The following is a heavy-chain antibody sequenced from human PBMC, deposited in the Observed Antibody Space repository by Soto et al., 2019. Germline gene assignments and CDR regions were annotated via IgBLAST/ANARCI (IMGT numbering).Heavy chain of an antibody. J-gene: IGHJ4*02. Sequence: ETLSLTCTVSGGSVSSGSYYWSWIRQPTGKGLEWIGYIYYSGSTNYNPSLKSRVTISVDTSKNQFCLKLSSVTAADTAVYYCARSPYDYVWGKTGLDDYWGQGTLVTVSA. CDR1: GGSVSSGSYY. CDR3: ARSPYDYVWGKTGLDDY. V-gene: IGHV4-61*01. D-gene: IGHD3-16*01. CDR2: IYYSGST.